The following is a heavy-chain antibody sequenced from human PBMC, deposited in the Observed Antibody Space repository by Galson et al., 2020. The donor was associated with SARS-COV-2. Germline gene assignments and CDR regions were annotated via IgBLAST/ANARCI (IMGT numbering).Heavy chain of an antibody. CDR1: RDTFTKFW. CDR2: IFPGDSDT. Sequence: KIGESLKNSCKASRDTFTKFWIGWVRQIPGKGLEWMGIIFPGDSDTRYSPSFQGQVTMSADKTTSTAFLQWNSLQPSDTGTYFCARRSRRQLLGWCFDLWGRGTPLSVSS. CDR3: ARRSRRQLLGWCFDL. J-gene: IGHJ2*01. D-gene: IGHD3-16*01. V-gene: IGHV5-51*01.